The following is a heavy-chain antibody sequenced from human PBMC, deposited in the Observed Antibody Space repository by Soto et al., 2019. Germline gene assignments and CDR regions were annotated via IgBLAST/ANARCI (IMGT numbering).Heavy chain of an antibody. CDR1: GYTFSGFG. D-gene: IGHD4-4*01. CDR3: ARDDPRLSTITTDY. J-gene: IGHJ4*02. CDR2: ISTYDGNT. V-gene: IGHV1-18*01. Sequence: QVQLVQSGAEVKKPGTSVKVSCKASGYTFSGFGISWVRLAPGQGLEWMGWISTYDGNTNYAQKLQGRVTLTTDTSTNTVYMELRSLTSDDTAVYYCARDDPRLSTITTDYWGQGTQVTVSS.